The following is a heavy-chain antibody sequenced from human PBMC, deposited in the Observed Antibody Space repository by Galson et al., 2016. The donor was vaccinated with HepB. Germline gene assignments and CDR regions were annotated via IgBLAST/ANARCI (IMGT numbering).Heavy chain of an antibody. V-gene: IGHV3-33*01. CDR2: IWYDGSNK. Sequence: SLRLSCAASGFTFSNYGMHWVRQAPGKGLEWVAVIWYDGSNKYYADSVKGRFTISRDNSKNTLYLQMNSLRAEDTAVYYCARGGFIVVVTAIHWYFDLWGRGTLVTVSS. D-gene: IGHD2-21*02. CDR1: GFTFSNYG. J-gene: IGHJ2*01. CDR3: ARGGFIVVVTAIHWYFDL.